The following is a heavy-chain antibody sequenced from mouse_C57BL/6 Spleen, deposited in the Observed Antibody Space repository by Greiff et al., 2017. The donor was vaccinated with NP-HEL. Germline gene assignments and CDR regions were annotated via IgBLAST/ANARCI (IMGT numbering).Heavy chain of an antibody. CDR1: GFNIKNTY. D-gene: IGHD4-1*01. Sequence: EVQLQQSVAELVRPGASVKLSCTASGFNIKNTYMHWVKQRPEQGLEWIGRIEPANGNTKYAPKFQGKATIPADTSSNTAYLQLSSLTSEDTAIYYCARYPPGWDVGYYFDYWGQGTTLTVSS. J-gene: IGHJ2*01. V-gene: IGHV14-3*01. CDR3: ARYPPGWDVGYYFDY. CDR2: IEPANGNT.